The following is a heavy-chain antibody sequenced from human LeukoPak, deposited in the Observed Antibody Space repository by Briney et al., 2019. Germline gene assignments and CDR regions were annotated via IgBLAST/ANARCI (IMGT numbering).Heavy chain of an antibody. CDR3: AKIPRIAAAGTGDY. Sequence: PGGPLTLPCAASGLPLSSYAMSWLRQAPGKGLEWVSSISGSGGSTYYADSVKGRFTISRDNSKNKLYLQMNSVSAEDTAVYYCAKIPRIAAAGTGDYWGQGTLVTVSS. CDR2: ISGSGGST. V-gene: IGHV3-23*01. J-gene: IGHJ4*02. CDR1: GLPLSSYA. D-gene: IGHD6-13*01.